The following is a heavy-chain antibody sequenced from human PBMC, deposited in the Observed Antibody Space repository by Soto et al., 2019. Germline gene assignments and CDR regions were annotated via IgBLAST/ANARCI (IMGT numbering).Heavy chain of an antibody. V-gene: IGHV3-30*03. CDR2: ISSYVSDT. Sequence: SXXLSCSTSGFGFXSDEMHWVRQAPVKGLEWVSLISSYVSDTHYADSVKGRFTISRYNSKNTLYLQINGMRPEDTAVYYCATVNGELELRWFAPWGQGTLGTVSS. D-gene: IGHD1-7*01. J-gene: IGHJ5*02. CDR3: ATVNGELELRWFAP. CDR1: GFGFXSDE.